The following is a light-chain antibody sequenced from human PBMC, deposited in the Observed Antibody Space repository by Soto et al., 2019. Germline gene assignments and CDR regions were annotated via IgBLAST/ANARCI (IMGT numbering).Light chain of an antibody. CDR2: EVS. V-gene: IGLV2-8*01. CDR1: SSDVGGYNY. Sequence: QSVLIQPPSASGSPGQSVTISCTGTSSDVGGYNYVSWHQQHPGKAPKLMIYEVSKRPSGVPDRFSGSKSVNTASLTVSGLQAEDEADYYCSSYAGSNNVVFGGGTQLTVL. CDR3: SSYAGSNNVV. J-gene: IGLJ2*01.